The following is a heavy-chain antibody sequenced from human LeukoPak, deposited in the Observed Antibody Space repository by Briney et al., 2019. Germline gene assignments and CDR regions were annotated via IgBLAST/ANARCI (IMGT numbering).Heavy chain of an antibody. Sequence: ASVGVSCKASGYPFSAHFLNWVRQAPGQGLEWMGNIDTTTGNPRYAQDFTGRFVFSLDTSVSTAYLQITSLKADDTAAYYCVRGTPTPGMDYWGQGTQVTVSS. V-gene: IGHV7-4-1*02. J-gene: IGHJ4*02. D-gene: IGHD3-10*01. CDR1: GYPFSAHF. CDR3: VRGTPTPGMDY. CDR2: IDTTTGNP.